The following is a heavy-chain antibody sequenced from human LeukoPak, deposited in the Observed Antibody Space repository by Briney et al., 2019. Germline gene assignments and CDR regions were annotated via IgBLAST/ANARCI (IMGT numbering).Heavy chain of an antibody. D-gene: IGHD3-10*01. J-gene: IGHJ4*02. CDR3: ASSFRGVDY. V-gene: IGHV3-21*01. Sequence: GGSLRLSCAASGFTFSSYNMNWVRQAPGKGLEWVSSITSSSSYIYYADSVKGRFTISRDNAKNSLYLQMNSLRAEDTAVYYCASSFRGVDYWGQGTLVTVSS. CDR2: ITSSSSYI. CDR1: GFTFSSYN.